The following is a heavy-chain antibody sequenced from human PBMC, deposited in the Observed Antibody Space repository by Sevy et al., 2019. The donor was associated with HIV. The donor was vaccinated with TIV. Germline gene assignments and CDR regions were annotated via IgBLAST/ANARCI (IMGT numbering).Heavy chain of an antibody. J-gene: IGHJ4*02. V-gene: IGHV3-30-3*01. Sequence: GGSLRLSCAASGFTFSSYAMHWVRQAPGKGLEWVAVISYDGSNKYYADSVKGRFTISRDNSKNTLYLQMNSLRAEDTAVYYCARGEHGYYDSSGYYPYWGQGTLVIVSS. CDR2: ISYDGSNK. CDR3: ARGEHGYYDSSGYYPY. D-gene: IGHD3-22*01. CDR1: GFTFSSYA.